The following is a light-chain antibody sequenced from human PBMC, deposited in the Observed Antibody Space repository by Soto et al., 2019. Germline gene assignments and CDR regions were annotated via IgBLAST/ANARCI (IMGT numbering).Light chain of an antibody. CDR3: SSYTSGSTCV. V-gene: IGLV2-14*01. Sequence: QSALTQPASVSGSPGQSITISCTGTSSDVGAYNYVSWYQQHPGKAPKLMIYEVSNRPSGVSNRFSGSKSGNTASLTISGLRAEDEGDYYCSSYTSGSTCVFGGGTKLTVL. CDR2: EVS. J-gene: IGLJ3*02. CDR1: SSDVGAYNY.